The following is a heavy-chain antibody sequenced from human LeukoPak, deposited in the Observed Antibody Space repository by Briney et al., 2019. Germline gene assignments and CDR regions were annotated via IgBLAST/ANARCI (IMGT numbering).Heavy chain of an antibody. J-gene: IGHJ4*02. D-gene: IGHD1-26*01. Sequence: SETLSLTCTVSGGSISSSSYYWGWIRQPPGKGLEWIGSIYYSGSTYYNPSLKSRVSISVDTSKNQFSLKLSSVTAPDTAVYYCATRRELLWGVCFDYWGQGTLVTVSS. CDR1: GGSISSSSYY. CDR2: IYYSGST. CDR3: ATRRELLWGVCFDY. V-gene: IGHV4-39*01.